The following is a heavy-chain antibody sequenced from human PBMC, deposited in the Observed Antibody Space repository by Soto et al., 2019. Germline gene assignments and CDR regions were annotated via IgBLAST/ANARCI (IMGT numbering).Heavy chain of an antibody. CDR3: ARAPYMSSSSLEY. Sequence: ASVKVSCKASGYIFSTYSIQWVRQAPGQRLEWMGWINAGNGNIKYSQTFQGRVTITRDTSADTAYMELSGLRFEDTAVYYCARAPYMSSSSLEYWGQGTLVTVSS. CDR2: INAGNGNI. V-gene: IGHV1-3*01. CDR1: GYIFSTYS. D-gene: IGHD6-6*01. J-gene: IGHJ4*02.